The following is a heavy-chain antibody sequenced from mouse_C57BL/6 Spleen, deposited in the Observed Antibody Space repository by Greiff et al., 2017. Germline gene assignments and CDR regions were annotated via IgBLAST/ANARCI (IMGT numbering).Heavy chain of an antibody. CDR2: IDPEDGDT. D-gene: IGHD2-2*01. V-gene: IGHV14-1*01. CDR3: SPCGYDGAWFAY. J-gene: IGHJ3*01. CDR1: GFNIKDYY. Sequence: VQLKQSGAELVRPGASVKLSCTASGFNIKDYYMHWVKQRPEQGLEWIGRIDPEDGDTEYAPKFQGKATMTADTSSNTAYLQLSSLTSEDTAVYYCSPCGYDGAWFAYWGQGTLVTVSA.